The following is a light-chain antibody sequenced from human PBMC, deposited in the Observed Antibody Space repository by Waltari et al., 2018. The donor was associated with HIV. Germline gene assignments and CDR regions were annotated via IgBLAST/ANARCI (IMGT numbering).Light chain of an antibody. V-gene: IGLV2-8*01. Sequence: QSALTQPPSASGSPGQSVTISCTGTSSDVGAYNYVSWYQQHPGKAPKLMIYEVSTRPSGVPDLFSGSKSGNTASLTVSGLQAEDEADYYCSSYAGSNNYVFGTGTKVTVL. CDR2: EVS. CDR1: SSDVGAYNY. J-gene: IGLJ1*01. CDR3: SSYAGSNNYV.